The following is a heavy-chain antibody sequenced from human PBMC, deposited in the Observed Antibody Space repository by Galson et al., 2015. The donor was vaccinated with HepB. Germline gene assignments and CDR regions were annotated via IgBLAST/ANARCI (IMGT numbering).Heavy chain of an antibody. V-gene: IGHV3-7*03. J-gene: IGHJ6*02. CDR2: INREGNEE. CDR1: GFTFSSSW. CDR3: ARDGYYYAMDV. Sequence: SLRLSCAASGFTFSSSWMSWVRQAPGKGLEWVANINREGNEEYYAESLKGRFTISRDNAKNSLYLQMSSLRVEDSALYYCARDGYYYAMDVWGQGTTVTVPS.